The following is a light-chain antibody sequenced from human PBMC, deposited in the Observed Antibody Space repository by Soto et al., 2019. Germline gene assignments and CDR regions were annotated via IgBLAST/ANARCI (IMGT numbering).Light chain of an antibody. J-gene: IGLJ2*01. CDR2: GND. V-gene: IGLV1-51*01. CDR1: ISNIANYL. CDR3: ASWDDSLNIVI. Sequence: QSILTQPPSVSAAPGQRISISCSGSISNIANYLVSWYQQVPGKAPKLLVSGNDERPSGIPDRFSGSTSGTSATLDIIGLQTGDEADYYCASWDDSLNIVIFGGGTKLTVL.